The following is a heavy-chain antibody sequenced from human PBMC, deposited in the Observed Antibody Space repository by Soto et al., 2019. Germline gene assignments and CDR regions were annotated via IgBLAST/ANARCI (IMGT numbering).Heavy chain of an antibody. D-gene: IGHD5-18*01. V-gene: IGHV3-33*01. CDR2: IWYDGSNK. Sequence: PGGSLRLSCAASGFTFSSYGMHWVRQAPGKGLEWVAVIWYDGSNKYYADSVKGRFTISRDNSKNTLYLQMNSLRAEDTAVYYCARDRRLWLPYYGMDVWGQGTTVTVSS. CDR3: ARDRRLWLPYYGMDV. CDR1: GFTFSSYG. J-gene: IGHJ6*02.